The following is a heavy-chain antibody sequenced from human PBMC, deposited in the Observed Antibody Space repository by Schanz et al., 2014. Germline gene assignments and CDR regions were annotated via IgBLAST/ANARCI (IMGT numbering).Heavy chain of an antibody. J-gene: IGHJ5*02. CDR2: ISSGGSGTTI. Sequence: QVQLVDSGGDLVKPGGSLRLSCAASGFTFSDYYMSWIRQAPGKGPEWVSYISSGGSGTTIWYADSVKGRFTISRDNAKNSVYLQMNSLRVEDTAVYYCARQMRRNWFDPWGQGTLVTVSS. V-gene: IGHV3-11*01. CDR1: GFTFSDYY. CDR3: ARQMRRNWFDP.